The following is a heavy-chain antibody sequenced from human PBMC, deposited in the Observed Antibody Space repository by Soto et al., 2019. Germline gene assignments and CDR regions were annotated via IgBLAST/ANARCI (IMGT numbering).Heavy chain of an antibody. CDR3: ARRMSIGLPYLDH. CDR2: IYSSGAT. V-gene: IGHV4-31*03. D-gene: IGHD6-6*01. CDR1: GGSISTGDYY. J-gene: IGHJ4*02. Sequence: QVQLQESGPGLVKPSQTLSLTCTVSGGSISTGDYYWSWIRHHPGEGLEWIGYIYSSGATYYNPSLKSRVTISIDTAVNQFSLKLSSVTAADTAVYYCARRMSIGLPYLDHWGQGILVTVSS.